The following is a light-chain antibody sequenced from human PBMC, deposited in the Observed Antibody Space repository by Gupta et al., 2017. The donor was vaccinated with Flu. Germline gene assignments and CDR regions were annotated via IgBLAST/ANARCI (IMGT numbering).Light chain of an antibody. Sequence: VTPGQPASISCKSSENLLHSNGKTYLFWYLQKSGQPPQVLIYEGSNRFSGVPDRFSGSGSGTAFTLKISRVEAEDVGIYYCMQSIQLPPTFGLGPRWRSN. V-gene: IGKV2D-29*01. CDR1: ENLLHSNGKTY. CDR2: EGS. CDR3: MQSIQLPPT. J-gene: IGKJ1*01.